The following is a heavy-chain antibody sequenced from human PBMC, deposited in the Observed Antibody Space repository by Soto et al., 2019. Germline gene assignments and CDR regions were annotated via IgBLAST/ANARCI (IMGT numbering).Heavy chain of an antibody. Sequence: EVQLLESGGGLVQPGGSLRLSCAASGFTFSSYAMSWVRQAPGKGLEWVSAISGSGGSTYYADSVKGRFTISRDNSKNTLYLQMNSLRAEDTAVYYCASQYCTNGVCYTSDYYYGMDVWGQGTTVTVSS. CDR2: ISGSGGST. D-gene: IGHD2-8*01. CDR1: GFTFSSYA. CDR3: ASQYCTNGVCYTSDYYYGMDV. J-gene: IGHJ6*02. V-gene: IGHV3-23*01.